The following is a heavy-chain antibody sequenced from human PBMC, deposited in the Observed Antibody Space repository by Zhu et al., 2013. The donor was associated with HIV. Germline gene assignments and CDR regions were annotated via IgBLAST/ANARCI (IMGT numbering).Heavy chain of an antibody. CDR2: INANTGAT. V-gene: IGHV1-2*02. D-gene: IGHD2-15*01. J-gene: IGHJ5*02. CDR1: GYTFTGYY. CDR3: ARERIGCSGSNCYFDA. Sequence: QVQLVQSGAEVKKPGASVNVSCKASGYTFTGYYIHWVRQAPGQGPEWMGEINANTGATMYAPKFQGRVAMTRDTSSTTSYMDLNRLISDDTAVYSCARERIGCSGSNCYFDAWGQGSLVTVSS.